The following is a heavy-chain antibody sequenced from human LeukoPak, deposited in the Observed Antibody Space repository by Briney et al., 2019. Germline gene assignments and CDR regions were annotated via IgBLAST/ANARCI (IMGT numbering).Heavy chain of an antibody. CDR2: IDATDGET. Sequence: GASVKVSCKASGYTFTDYYIHWVQQAPGKGLEWMGRIDATDGETIYAENFQGRVTITADTSTDTAYMELSSLRSEDTAVYYCAIHRYYYQIGGYWGQGTLVTVSS. J-gene: IGHJ4*02. CDR1: GYTFTDYY. CDR3: AIHRYYYQIGGY. V-gene: IGHV1-69-2*01. D-gene: IGHD3-10*01.